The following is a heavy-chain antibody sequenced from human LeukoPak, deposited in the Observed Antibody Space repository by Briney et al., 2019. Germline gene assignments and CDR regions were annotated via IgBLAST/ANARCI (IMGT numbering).Heavy chain of an antibody. CDR1: GYIFKNNE. J-gene: IGHJ3*02. Sequence: SVKVSCKASGYIFKNNEITWVRQAPGQGLEWMGGIIPIFGTANYAQKFQGRVTITTDESTSTAYMELSSLRSEDTAVYYCARSALDIVVVPAANKSAFDIWGQGTMVTVSS. CDR2: IIPIFGTA. V-gene: IGHV1-69*05. D-gene: IGHD2-2*03. CDR3: ARSALDIVVVPAANKSAFDI.